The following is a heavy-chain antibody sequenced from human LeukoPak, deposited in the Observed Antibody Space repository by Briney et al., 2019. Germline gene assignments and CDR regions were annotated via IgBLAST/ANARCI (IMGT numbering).Heavy chain of an antibody. Sequence: GGSLRLSCAASGFTFSSYSMIWVRQAPGKGLEWVSYISDSSHAIYHADSVKGRFTISRDNAKDSLYLQMNSLRDEDTAVYYCARDHRGDNYPNLVSWGQGTLVTVSS. V-gene: IGHV3-48*02. CDR3: ARDHRGDNYPNLVS. CDR2: ISDSSHAI. CDR1: GFTFSSYS. J-gene: IGHJ4*02. D-gene: IGHD1-1*01.